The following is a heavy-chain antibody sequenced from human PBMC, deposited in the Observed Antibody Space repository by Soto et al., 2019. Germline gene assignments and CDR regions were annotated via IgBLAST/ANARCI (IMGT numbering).Heavy chain of an antibody. CDR1: GGSITSYY. CDR2: IYYSGST. V-gene: IGHV4-59*01. CDR3: ASQYCVGGSCYGGEYYFDS. Sequence: QVQLQESGPGLVKPSETLSLTCTVSGGSITSYYWSWIRQPPGKGLEWIGYIYYSGSTDYNPSLTSRVTISVDTSKNQFSLKLSSVTAADTAVYYCASQYCVGGSCYGGEYYFDSWGQGTLVTVSS. J-gene: IGHJ4*02. D-gene: IGHD2-15*01.